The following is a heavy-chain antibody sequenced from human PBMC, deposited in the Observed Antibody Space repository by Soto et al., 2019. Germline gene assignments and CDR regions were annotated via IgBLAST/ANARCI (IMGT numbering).Heavy chain of an antibody. CDR3: GKEPHYAAGARYYYYYYMAV. CDR2: ISYDGSTK. Sequence: QVQLVESGGGVVQPGRSLRLSCAASGFTFSSYGMHWVRQAPGKGLEWVAVISYDGSTKYYANSVKGRFTISRDNSKNTLYLKMNSLRAEDTAVYYCGKEPHYAAGARYYYYYYMAVWGKGTTVTVSS. D-gene: IGHD3-10*01. V-gene: IGHV3-30*18. CDR1: GFTFSSYG. J-gene: IGHJ6*03.